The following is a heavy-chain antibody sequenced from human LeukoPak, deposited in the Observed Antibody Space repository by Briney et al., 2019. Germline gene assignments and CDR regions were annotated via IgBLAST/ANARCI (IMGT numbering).Heavy chain of an antibody. V-gene: IGHV3-21*01. CDR2: ISSSSSYI. CDR1: GFTFSSYS. J-gene: IGHJ4*02. D-gene: IGHD3-22*01. CDR3: ARELPTYYYDSSGYSPFGY. Sequence: GGSLRLSCAASGFTFSSYSMNWVRQAPGKGLEWVSSISSSSSYIYYADSVKGRFTISRDNAKNSLYLQMNSLRAEDTAVYYCARELPTYYYDSSGYSPFGYWGQGTLVTVSS.